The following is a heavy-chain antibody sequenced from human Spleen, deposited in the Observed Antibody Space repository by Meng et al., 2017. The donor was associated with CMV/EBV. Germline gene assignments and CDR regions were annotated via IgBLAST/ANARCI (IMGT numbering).Heavy chain of an antibody. CDR2: INPSDDTT. Sequence: ASVKVSCKASGYTFTAYYMHWVRQAPGQGLEWMGIINPSDDTTNYAQKFQGRVTMTRDTSTSTVYMELSSLTSEDTAVYYCARSQYSSSWDIFDYWGQGTLVTVSS. CDR1: GYTFTAYY. J-gene: IGHJ4*02. CDR3: ARSQYSSSWDIFDY. V-gene: IGHV1-46*01. D-gene: IGHD6-13*01.